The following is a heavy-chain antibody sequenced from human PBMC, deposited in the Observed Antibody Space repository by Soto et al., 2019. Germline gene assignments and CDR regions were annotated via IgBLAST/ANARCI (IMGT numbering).Heavy chain of an antibody. CDR1: GGSIISGGYY. D-gene: IGHD3-16*02. V-gene: IGHV4-31*03. CDR2: IYYSGST. CDR3: AKEKDYDFVWGSDRFTSHY. Sequence: SSETLSLTCTVSGGSIISGGYYFICIRQHPWNGLEWIGYIYYSGSTYYNPSLKSRVTISVDTSKNQFSMYLQMHSLRAEDSAIYYCAKEKDYDFVWGSDRFTSHYWGQGTLVTVSS. J-gene: IGHJ4*02.